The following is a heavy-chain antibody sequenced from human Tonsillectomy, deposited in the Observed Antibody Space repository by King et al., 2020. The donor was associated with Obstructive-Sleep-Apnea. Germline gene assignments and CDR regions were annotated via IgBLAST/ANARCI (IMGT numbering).Heavy chain of an antibody. J-gene: IGHJ5*02. CDR2: MNPNGGNT. V-gene: IGHV1-8*01. D-gene: IGHD6-13*01. CDR3: ARGKYSSSWHPWFDP. CDR1: GYTFISYD. Sequence: LVQSGAEVKKPGASVKVSCKASGYTFISYDIRWLRQATGQGLEWMGYMNPNGGNTGYAQKFQGRVSFTRDTSISTAYMKLNSLRLDDSAVYYCARGKYSSSWHPWFDPWGQGTLVTVSS.